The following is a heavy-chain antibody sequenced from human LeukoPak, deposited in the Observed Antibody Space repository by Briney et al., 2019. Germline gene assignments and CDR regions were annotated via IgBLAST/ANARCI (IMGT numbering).Heavy chain of an antibody. CDR3: AKDKAPGSWHTPSGF. D-gene: IGHD6-13*01. CDR1: GFTFRTYA. Sequence: GGSLRLSCAASGFTFRTYAMSWVRQAPGKGLEWVSGISDSGDGTYYAESVKGRFTISRDSSKNTVFLQMNSLRADDTAKYYCAKDKAPGSWHTPSGFWGQGTLVTVSS. V-gene: IGHV3-23*01. CDR2: ISDSGDGT. J-gene: IGHJ4*02.